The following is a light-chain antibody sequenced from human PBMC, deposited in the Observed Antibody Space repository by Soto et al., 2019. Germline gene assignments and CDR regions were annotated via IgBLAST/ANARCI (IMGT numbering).Light chain of an antibody. Sequence: QSALTQPASVSGSPGQSITISCTGTSSDVGSYKFVSWYQQHPGKAPKLMIYEGSKRPSGVSNRFSGSKSGNTASLTISGLQAEDEVDYYCCSYAGSSTWVFGTGTKVTVL. CDR3: CSYAGSSTWV. V-gene: IGLV2-23*01. CDR1: SSDVGSYKF. CDR2: EGS. J-gene: IGLJ1*01.